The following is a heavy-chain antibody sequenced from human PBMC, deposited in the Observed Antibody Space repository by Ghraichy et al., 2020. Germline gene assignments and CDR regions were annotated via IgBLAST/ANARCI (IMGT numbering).Heavy chain of an antibody. V-gene: IGHV4-39*01. CDR1: GGSVSSSSYS. J-gene: IGHJ4*02. CDR2: IYYSGST. Sequence: SETLSLTCTVSGGSVSSSSYSWGWIRQPPGKGLEWIGSIYYSGSTYYNPSLKSRVTISVDTSKNQFSLKLSSVTAADTAVYYCARQEVGMPPHACDYWGQGTLVTVSS. D-gene: IGHD1-26*01. CDR3: ARQEVGMPPHACDY.